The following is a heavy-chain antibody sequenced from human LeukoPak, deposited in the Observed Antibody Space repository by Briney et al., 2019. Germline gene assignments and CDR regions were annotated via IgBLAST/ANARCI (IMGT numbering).Heavy chain of an antibody. CDR3: AAFVGGSYEDYFDY. D-gene: IGHD1-26*01. Sequence: SVKVSCKASGFTFTSSAMQWVRQARGQRLEWIGWIVVGSGNTNYAQKFQERVTITRDMSISTAYMELSSLRSEDTAVYYCAAFVGGSYEDYFDYWGQGTLVTVSS. J-gene: IGHJ4*02. CDR1: GFTFTSSA. CDR2: IVVGSGNT. V-gene: IGHV1-58*02.